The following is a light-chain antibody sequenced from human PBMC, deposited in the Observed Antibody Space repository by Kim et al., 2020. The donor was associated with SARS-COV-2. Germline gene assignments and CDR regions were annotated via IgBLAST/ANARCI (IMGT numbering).Light chain of an antibody. J-gene: IGLJ2*01. CDR3: QVWDSSSAVV. V-gene: IGLV3-21*04. CDR1: NIGSKS. Sequence: SYELTQPPSVSVAPGKTARITCGRNNIGSKSVHWYQQKPGQAPVLVIYYDSDRPSGIPERFSGSNSGNTATLTISRVEAGDEADYYCQVWDSSSAVVVGGGTQLTVL. CDR2: YDS.